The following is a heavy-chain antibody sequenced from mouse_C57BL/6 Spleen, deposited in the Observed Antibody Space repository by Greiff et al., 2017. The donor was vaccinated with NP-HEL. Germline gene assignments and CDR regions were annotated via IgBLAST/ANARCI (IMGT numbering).Heavy chain of an antibody. CDR3: ARRAGYGARCAY. V-gene: IGHV1-18*01. CDR1: GYTFTDYN. D-gene: IGHD1-1*02. J-gene: IGHJ3*01. CDR2: INPNNGGT. Sequence: EVQLQQSGPELVKPGASVKIPCKASGYTFTDYNMDWVKQSHGKSLEWIGDINPNNGGTIYNQKFKGKATLTVDKSSSTAYMELRSLTSEDTAVYYCARRAGYGARCAYWGQGTLVTVSA.